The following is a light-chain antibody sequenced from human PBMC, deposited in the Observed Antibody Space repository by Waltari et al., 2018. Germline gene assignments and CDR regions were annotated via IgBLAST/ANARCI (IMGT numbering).Light chain of an antibody. Sequence: EIVLTQSPGTLSLSPGERATPSCRASRLVGTSLAWYQQKRGQAPRPLIYGASSRATGIPDRFSGIGFGTDFSLTISRLEPEVFAVYYCQHYVRLPATFGQGTDVEIK. CDR3: QHYVRLPAT. CDR2: GAS. CDR1: RLVGTS. J-gene: IGKJ1*01. V-gene: IGKV3-20*01.